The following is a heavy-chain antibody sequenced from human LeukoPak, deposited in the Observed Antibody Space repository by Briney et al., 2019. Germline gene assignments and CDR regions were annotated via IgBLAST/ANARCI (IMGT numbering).Heavy chain of an antibody. CDR3: AKDHLGPDDFWSGYYFDY. CDR1: GFTFSSYA. J-gene: IGHJ4*02. D-gene: IGHD3-3*01. CDR2: ISYDGRNQ. Sequence: GGSLRLSCAASGFTFSSYAFHWVRQAPGKGLEWVAVISYDGRNQNFADSVKGRFTISRDNSKNTLYLQMNSLRAEDTAVYYCAKDHLGPDDFWSGYYFDYWGQGTLVTVSS. V-gene: IGHV3-30*04.